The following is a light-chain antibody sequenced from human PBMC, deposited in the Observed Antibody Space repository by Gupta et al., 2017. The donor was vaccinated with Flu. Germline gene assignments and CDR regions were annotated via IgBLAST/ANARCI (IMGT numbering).Light chain of an antibody. CDR3: QQYYSTSYT. CDR1: QSVLYSSNNKNY. Sequence: SLGERSTINCKTSQSVLYSSNNKNYVAWYQQKPGQPPKLLIYWASTRESGVPDRVSGSGSGTDFTLTISSLQAEDVAVYYCQQYYSTSYTFGQGTKLEIK. CDR2: WAS. V-gene: IGKV4-1*01. J-gene: IGKJ2*01.